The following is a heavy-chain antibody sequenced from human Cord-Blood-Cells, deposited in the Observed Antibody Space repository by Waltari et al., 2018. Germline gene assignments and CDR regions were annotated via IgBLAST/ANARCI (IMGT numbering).Heavy chain of an antibody. J-gene: IGHJ4*02. CDR1: GFTFSSYA. D-gene: IGHD3-10*01. CDR2: ISYDGSNK. Sequence: QVQLVESGGGVVQPGRSLRLSCAASGFTFSSYAMHWVRLAPGKGLEWVAVISYDGSNKYYADSVKGRFTISRDNSKNTLYLQMNSLRAEDTAVYYCARSAGTIDFDYWGQGTLVTVSS. V-gene: IGHV3-30-3*01. CDR3: ARSAGTIDFDY.